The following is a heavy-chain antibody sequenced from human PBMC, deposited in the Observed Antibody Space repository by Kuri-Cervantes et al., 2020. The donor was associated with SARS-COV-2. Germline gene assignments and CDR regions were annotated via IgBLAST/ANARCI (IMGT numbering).Heavy chain of an antibody. Sequence: GGSLRLSCAASGFTFSGSDMHWVRQASGKGLEWIGRIRSKTNTYATAYGASVKGRFTVSRDGSKNTAYLQMNSLKTEDTAVYYCSRLDSSGGYCQKGFDIWGPGTMVTVSS. J-gene: IGHJ3*02. CDR1: GFTFSGSD. D-gene: IGHD2-15*01. V-gene: IGHV3-73*01. CDR3: SRLDSSGGYCQKGFDI. CDR2: IRSKTNTYAT.